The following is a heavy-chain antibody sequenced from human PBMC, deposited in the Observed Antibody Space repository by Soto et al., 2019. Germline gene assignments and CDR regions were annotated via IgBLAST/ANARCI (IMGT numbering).Heavy chain of an antibody. J-gene: IGHJ4*02. CDR1: GGSFSGYY. Sequence: QVQLQQWGAGLLKPSETLSLTCAVYGGSFSGYYWSWIRQPPGKGLEWIGEISHSGSTNYNPPLKNRLTISVDTSKNQFSLKLSSVTAADTAEYYCARYSLHSNHAHYFDYWGQGTLVTLSS. V-gene: IGHV4-34*01. CDR3: ARYSLHSNHAHYFDY. D-gene: IGHD4-4*01. CDR2: ISHSGST.